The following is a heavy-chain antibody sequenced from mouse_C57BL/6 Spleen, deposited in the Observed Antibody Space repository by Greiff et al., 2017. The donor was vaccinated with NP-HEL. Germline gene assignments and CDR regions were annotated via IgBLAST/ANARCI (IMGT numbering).Heavy chain of an antibody. CDR3: ARAYYSNGWYFDV. Sequence: QVQLKESGPELVKPGASVKISCKASGYAFSSSWMNWVKQRPGKGLEWIGRIYPGDGDTNYNGKFKGKATLTADKSSSTAYMQLSSLTSEDSAVYVCARAYYSNGWYFDVWGTGTTVTVSS. D-gene: IGHD2-5*01. J-gene: IGHJ1*03. V-gene: IGHV1-82*01. CDR1: GYAFSSSW. CDR2: IYPGDGDT.